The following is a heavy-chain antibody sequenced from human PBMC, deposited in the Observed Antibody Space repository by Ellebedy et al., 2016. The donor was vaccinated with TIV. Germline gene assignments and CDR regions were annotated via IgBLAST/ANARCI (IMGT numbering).Heavy chain of an antibody. CDR3: ARGGGFLEWLLYWRSSEDDAFDI. CDR1: GFTFSSYS. Sequence: GESLKISXAASGFTFSSYSMNWVRQAPGKGLEWVSYISSSSSTIYYADSVKGRFTISRDNAKNSLYLQMNSLRAEDTAVYYCARGGGFLEWLLYWRSSEDDAFDIWGQGTMVTVSS. J-gene: IGHJ3*02. V-gene: IGHV3-48*01. D-gene: IGHD3-3*01. CDR2: ISSSSSTI.